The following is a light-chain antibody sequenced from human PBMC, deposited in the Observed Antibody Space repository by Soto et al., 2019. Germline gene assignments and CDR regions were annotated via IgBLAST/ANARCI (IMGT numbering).Light chain of an antibody. Sequence: EMVMTQSPATLSVSPGERATLSCRASQSVGINLAWYQQRPGQTPRLLVYGASTRAAGIPDRFSGSGSGTEFTLTISSLQSEDFATYYCLQDYNYPLTFGGGTKVEIK. CDR3: LQDYNYPLT. CDR2: GAS. J-gene: IGKJ4*01. V-gene: IGKV3D-15*01. CDR1: QSVGIN.